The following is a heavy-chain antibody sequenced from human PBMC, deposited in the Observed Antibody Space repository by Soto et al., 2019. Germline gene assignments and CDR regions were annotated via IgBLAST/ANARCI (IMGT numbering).Heavy chain of an antibody. J-gene: IGHJ4*02. CDR2: IYDSGSN. Sequence: QVQLQESGPGLVKPSETLSLICSVSGGTVSSWYWCWIRLPPGKGLEWIGYIYDSGSNNGNPSLKSRVTISVDTSKNQFSLKLSSVTAADTAVYYCARRYGSAIDYWGQGTLVTVSS. V-gene: IGHV4-59*08. CDR3: ARRYGSAIDY. D-gene: IGHD1-26*01. CDR1: GGTVSSWY.